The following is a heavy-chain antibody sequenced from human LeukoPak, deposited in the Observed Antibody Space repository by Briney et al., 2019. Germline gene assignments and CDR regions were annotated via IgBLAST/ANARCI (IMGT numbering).Heavy chain of an antibody. D-gene: IGHD3-10*01. CDR2: ISAYNGNT. J-gene: IGHJ4*02. CDR3: ARNGRVRRVVKDLFEY. Sequence: ASVKVSCKASGYTFTSYGIGWVRQAPGQGLEWMGWISAYNGNTNYAQKLQGRVTMTTDTSTGTAYMDLRNLRDDDTAMYYCARNGRVRRVVKDLFEYWGQGTLVAVSS. CDR1: GYTFTSYG. V-gene: IGHV1-18*01.